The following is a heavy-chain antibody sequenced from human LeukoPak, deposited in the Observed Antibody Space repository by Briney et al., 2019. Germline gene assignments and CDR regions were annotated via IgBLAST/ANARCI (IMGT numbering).Heavy chain of an antibody. CDR2: IHEDGSEK. CDR1: GFPFSSYW. CDR3: ARDVSAFDY. V-gene: IGHV3-7*03. Sequence: GGSLRLSCVASGFPFSSYWMTWVRQAPGKGLQWVAKIHEDGSEKYYVDSVKGRFTISRDNAKNSLYLQMNSLRAEDTAVYYCARDVSAFDYWGQGTLVTVSS. J-gene: IGHJ4*02. D-gene: IGHD1-26*01.